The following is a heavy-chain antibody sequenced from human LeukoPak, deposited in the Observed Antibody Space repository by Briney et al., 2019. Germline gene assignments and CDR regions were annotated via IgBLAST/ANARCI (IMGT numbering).Heavy chain of an antibody. V-gene: IGHV1-2*02. CDR3: AREGRGWAFDT. Sequence: ASVIVSSKASGYTFTIYGISWVRQAPGQGLAWMGWINPNSGGPNYEPKRQGRVTMTRDTSISTAYMELSRLRSDDTAVYYCAREGRGWAFDTWGQGTMVTVSS. CDR2: INPNSGGP. D-gene: IGHD2-15*01. CDR1: GYTFTIYG. J-gene: IGHJ3*02.